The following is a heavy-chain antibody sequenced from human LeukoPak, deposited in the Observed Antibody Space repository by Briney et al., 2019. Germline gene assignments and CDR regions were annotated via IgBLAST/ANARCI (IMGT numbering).Heavy chain of an antibody. V-gene: IGHV4-39*01. CDR3: ARLTDGQWLGYYFDY. J-gene: IGHJ4*02. Sequence: SEPVSLTCTVSGGSISSSSYYWGWIRQPPGKGLEWIGSIYYSGSTYYNPSLRSRVTISVDTSKNQFSLKLSSVTAADTAVYYCARLTDGQWLGYYFDYWGQGTLVPVSS. D-gene: IGHD6-19*01. CDR2: IYYSGST. CDR1: GGSISSSSYY.